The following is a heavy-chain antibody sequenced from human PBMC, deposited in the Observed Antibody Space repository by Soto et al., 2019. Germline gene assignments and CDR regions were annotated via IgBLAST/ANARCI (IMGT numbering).Heavy chain of an antibody. V-gene: IGHV1-2*02. D-gene: IGHD6-6*01. Sequence: ASVKVSCKASGYTFTGYYLHWVRQAPGQGLEYMGWINPNTGGTKYTQKFQGRVTMTRDTSTSTAYMELSSLSSDDTAVFYCARSLSTIGARPDYWGQGTLGTVSS. CDR3: ARSLSTIGARPDY. J-gene: IGHJ4*02. CDR2: INPNTGGT. CDR1: GYTFTGYY.